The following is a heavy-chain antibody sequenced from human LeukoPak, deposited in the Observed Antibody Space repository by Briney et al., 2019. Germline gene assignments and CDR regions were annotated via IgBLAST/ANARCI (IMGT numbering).Heavy chain of an antibody. V-gene: IGHV1-69*13. Sequence: SVKVSCKASGGTFSSYAISWVRQAPAQGLEWMGGIIPIFGTANYAQKFQGRVTITADESTSTAYMELSSLRSEDTAVYYCERGTDYCWSGLLDYWGQGTLVTVSS. J-gene: IGHJ4*02. D-gene: IGHD3-3*01. CDR1: GGTFSSYA. CDR3: ERGTDYCWSGLLDY. CDR2: IIPIFGTA.